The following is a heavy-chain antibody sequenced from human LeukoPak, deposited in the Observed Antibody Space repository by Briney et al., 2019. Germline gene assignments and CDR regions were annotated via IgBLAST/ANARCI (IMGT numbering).Heavy chain of an antibody. J-gene: IGHJ4*02. CDR1: GFIFSTYT. D-gene: IGHD6-13*01. V-gene: IGHV3-30-3*01. CDR2: ISYDGSNK. Sequence: PGGSLRLSCAASGFIFSTYTMHWVRQAPGKGLEWVAVISYDGSNKYYADSVKGRFTISRDNSKNTLYLQMNSLRAEDTAVYYCAKDGYSDWGQGTLVTVSS. CDR3: AKDGYSD.